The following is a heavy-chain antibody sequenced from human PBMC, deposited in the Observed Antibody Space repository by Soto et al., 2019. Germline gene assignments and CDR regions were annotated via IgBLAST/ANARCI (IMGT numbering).Heavy chain of an antibody. CDR2: ISSSGSTI. CDR3: AREQGPAFYGYLWGMDV. CDR1: GFTFSSYE. D-gene: IGHD5-18*01. Sequence: SGGSLRLSCAASGFTFSSYEMNWVRQAPGKGLEWVSYISSSGSTIYYADSVKGRFTISRDNAKNSLYLQMNSLRAEDTAVYYCAREQGPAFYGYLWGMDVWGQGTTVTVSS. J-gene: IGHJ6*02. V-gene: IGHV3-48*03.